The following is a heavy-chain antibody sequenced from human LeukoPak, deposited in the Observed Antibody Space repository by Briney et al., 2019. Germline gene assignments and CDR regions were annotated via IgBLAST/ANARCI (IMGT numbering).Heavy chain of an antibody. D-gene: IGHD3-22*01. CDR1: GFTFSSYE. Sequence: GGSLRLSCAASGFTFSSYEMNWVRQAPGKGLEWVGRIKREPDGGTTDYAAPVKGRFTISRDDSKNTLYLQMNSLKTEDTAVYYCTTDPHYYDSSGYFFPPLSWGQGTLVTVSS. CDR2: IKREPDGGTT. CDR3: TTDPHYYDSSGYFFPPLS. J-gene: IGHJ4*02. V-gene: IGHV3-15*01.